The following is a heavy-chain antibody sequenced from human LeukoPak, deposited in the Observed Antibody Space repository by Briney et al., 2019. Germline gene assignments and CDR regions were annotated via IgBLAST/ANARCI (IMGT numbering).Heavy chain of an antibody. V-gene: IGHV4-59*01. Sequence: SETLSLTCTVSGGSMSEYYWSWIRQPPGKGLEGMGYIFSTGSTNYNPSLKSRVTISVDTSKNQFSLKLNSVTAADTALYYCARDYTMTHASDIWGQGTLVTVSS. J-gene: IGHJ3*02. D-gene: IGHD3-22*01. CDR3: ARDYTMTHASDI. CDR2: IFSTGST. CDR1: GGSMSEYY.